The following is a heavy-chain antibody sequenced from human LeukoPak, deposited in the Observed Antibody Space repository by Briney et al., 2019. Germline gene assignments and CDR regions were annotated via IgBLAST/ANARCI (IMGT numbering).Heavy chain of an antibody. D-gene: IGHD6-13*01. J-gene: IGHJ6*02. Sequence: GASVKVSCKVSGYTLTELSMHWVRQAPGQGLEWMGGIIPIFGTANYAQKFQGRVTITADESTSTAYMELSSLRSEDTAVYYCAREPIGYSSSWSSHYYYYYGMDVWGQGTTVTVSS. V-gene: IGHV1-69*13. CDR1: GYTLTELS. CDR3: AREPIGYSSSWSSHYYYYYGMDV. CDR2: IIPIFGTA.